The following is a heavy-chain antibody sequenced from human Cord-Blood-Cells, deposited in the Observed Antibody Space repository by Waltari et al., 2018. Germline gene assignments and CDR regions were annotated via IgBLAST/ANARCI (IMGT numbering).Heavy chain of an antibody. CDR1: GGSFSGYY. V-gene: IGHV4-34*01. D-gene: IGHD2-2*01. CDR3: ASKDIVVVPAAWNAFDI. J-gene: IGHJ3*02. CDR2: INHSGST. Sequence: QVQLQQWGAGLLKPSETLSLTCAVYGGSFSGYYWSWIRQPPGKGLEWIGEINHSGSTNYSPSLKSRVTISVDTSKNQFSLKLGSVAAADTAVYYCASKDIVVVPAAWNAFDIWGQGTMVTVSS.